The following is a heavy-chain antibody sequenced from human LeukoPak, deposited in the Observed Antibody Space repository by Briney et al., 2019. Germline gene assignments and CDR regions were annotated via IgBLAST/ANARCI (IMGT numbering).Heavy chain of an antibody. J-gene: IGHJ5*02. CDR3: ATDRGNWFDP. V-gene: IGHV1-46*01. D-gene: IGHD3-10*01. CDR2: INPSGGRT. CDR1: GYTFTVYY. Sequence: GASVKASCKASGYTFTVYYMHWVRQAPGQGLEWMGFINPSGGRTTYAQKFQGRVTMTRDTSTSTVYMEMSSLRSEDTAVYYCATDRGNWFDPWGQGTLVTVSS.